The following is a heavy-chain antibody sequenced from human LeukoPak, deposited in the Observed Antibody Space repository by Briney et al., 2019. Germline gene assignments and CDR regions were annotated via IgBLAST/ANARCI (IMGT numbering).Heavy chain of an antibody. CDR2: IYYSGTT. D-gene: IGHD3-22*01. CDR1: GGSISSYY. CDR3: AREITTASRLDY. J-gene: IGHJ4*02. V-gene: IGHV4-59*12. Sequence: PSETLSLTCTVSGGSISSYYWSWIRQPPGKGLEWIGYIYYSGTTYYNPSLKSRVTISIDTSKNQFSLNLSSVTVADTAVYYCAREITTASRLDYWGQGTLVTVSS.